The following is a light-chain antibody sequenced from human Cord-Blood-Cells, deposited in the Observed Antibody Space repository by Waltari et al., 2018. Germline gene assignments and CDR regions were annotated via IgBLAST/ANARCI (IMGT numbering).Light chain of an antibody. CDR3: QQSYSTPWT. V-gene: IGKV1-39*01. Sequence: DIQMTQSPSSLSASVGDRVTITCRASQSISSYLNWYQQKPGKAPKLLIYAASSLPSGVPSRFSGSGSGTDFTLTISSLQPEDFATYYWQQSYSTPWTFGQGTKVEIK. J-gene: IGKJ1*01. CDR2: AAS. CDR1: QSISSY.